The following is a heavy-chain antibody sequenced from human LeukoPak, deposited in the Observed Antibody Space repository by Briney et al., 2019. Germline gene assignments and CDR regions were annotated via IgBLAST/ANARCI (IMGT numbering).Heavy chain of an antibody. J-gene: IGHJ4*02. D-gene: IGHD3-16*01. CDR2: ISYDGSNK. V-gene: IGHV3-30*03. Sequence: PGGSLRLSCAASGFTFSSYGMHWVRQAPGKGLEWVAVISYDGSNKYYADSVKGRFTISRDNSKNTLYLQMNSLRAEDTAVYYWAEKNLLSSGWGAPFDYWGQGTLVTVSS. CDR3: AEKNLLSSGWGAPFDY. CDR1: GFTFSSYG.